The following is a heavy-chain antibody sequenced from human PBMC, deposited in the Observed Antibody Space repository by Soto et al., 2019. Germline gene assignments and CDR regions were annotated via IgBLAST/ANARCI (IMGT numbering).Heavy chain of an antibody. J-gene: IGHJ6*03. D-gene: IGHD2-2*01. Sequence: GGSLRLSCAASGFTFSSYAMSWVRQAPGKGLEWVSAISGSGGSTYYADSVKGRFTISRDNSKNTLYLQMNSLRAEDTAVYYCAKGIGVPAAIGAEYYYYYYYMDVWGKGTTVTVSS. CDR2: ISGSGGST. CDR1: GFTFSSYA. V-gene: IGHV3-23*01. CDR3: AKGIGVPAAIGAEYYYYYYYMDV.